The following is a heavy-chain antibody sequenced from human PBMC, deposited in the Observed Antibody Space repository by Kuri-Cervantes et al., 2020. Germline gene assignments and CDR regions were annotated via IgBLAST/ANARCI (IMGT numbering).Heavy chain of an antibody. CDR2: IIPIFGTA. J-gene: IGHJ4*02. CDR3: ARLSTVITPGYFDY. Sequence: SVKVSCKASGYTFTSYGISWVRQAPGQGLEWMGGIIPIFGTANYAQKFQGRVTITADESTSTAYLQWSSLKASDTAIYYCARLSTVITPGYFDYWSQGTLVTVSS. CDR1: GYTFTSYG. D-gene: IGHD4-23*01. V-gene: IGHV1-69*13.